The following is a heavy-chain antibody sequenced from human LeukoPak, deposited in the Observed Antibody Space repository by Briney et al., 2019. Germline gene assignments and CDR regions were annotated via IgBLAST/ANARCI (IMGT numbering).Heavy chain of an antibody. D-gene: IGHD1-26*01. CDR3: AREGHSGSYPG. CDR1: GYPFTTYP. V-gene: IGHV1-3*01. Sequence: GASVKVSCKASGYPFTTYPIHWVRQAPGQRLEWMGWINAGNGDTKYSQKFQGRVTITTDESTSTAYMELSSLRSEDTAVYYCAREGHSGSYPGWGQGTLVTVSS. CDR2: INAGNGDT. J-gene: IGHJ4*02.